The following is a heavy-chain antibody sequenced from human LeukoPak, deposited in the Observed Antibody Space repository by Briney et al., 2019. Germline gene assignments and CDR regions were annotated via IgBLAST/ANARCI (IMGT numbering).Heavy chain of an antibody. CDR2: TYYRSKWYN. Sequence: SQTLSLTCAISGDSVSSAAWNWIRQSPSRGLEWLGRTYYRSKWYNDYAVSVKSRITINPDTSKNQFSLQLNAVTPEDTAVYYCARGGIGYCTSSSCYFDYWGQGTLVTVSS. CDR1: GDSVSSAA. J-gene: IGHJ4*02. D-gene: IGHD2-2*01. V-gene: IGHV6-1*01. CDR3: ARGGIGYCTSSSCYFDY.